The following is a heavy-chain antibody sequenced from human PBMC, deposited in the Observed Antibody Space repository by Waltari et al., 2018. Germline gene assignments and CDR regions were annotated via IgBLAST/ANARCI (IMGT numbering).Heavy chain of an antibody. D-gene: IGHD6-19*01. Sequence: QVQLVQSGAEVKKPGASVKVSCKASGYTFTGYYMHWVRQAPGQGLEWMGRINPNSGGTNYAQKFQGRVTMTRDTSISTAYMELSRLRSDDTAVYYCARDRILTRIAVANPPDYWGQGTLVTVSS. V-gene: IGHV1-2*06. CDR3: ARDRILTRIAVANPPDY. J-gene: IGHJ4*02. CDR1: GYTFTGYY. CDR2: INPNSGGT.